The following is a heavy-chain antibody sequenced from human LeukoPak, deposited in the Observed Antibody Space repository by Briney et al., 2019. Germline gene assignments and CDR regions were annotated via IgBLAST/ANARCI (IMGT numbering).Heavy chain of an antibody. CDR1: GFTFRTYA. Sequence: GGSLRLSCKASGFTFRTYAMTWVRQAPGKGLEWLSGISGSGNGTYYADSVKGRFTISRDNSKNVVYLQMNSLTVEDAATYYCAKRTMSAFDSWGQGTLLIVSS. J-gene: IGHJ4*02. CDR3: AKRTMSAFDS. CDR2: ISGSGNGT. V-gene: IGHV3-23*01.